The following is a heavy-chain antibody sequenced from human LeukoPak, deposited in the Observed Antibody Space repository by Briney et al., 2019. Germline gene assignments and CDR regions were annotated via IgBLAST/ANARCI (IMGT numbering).Heavy chain of an antibody. CDR2: ISSGGSAT. D-gene: IGHD5-18*01. Sequence: GGSLRLSCAASGFTFSSYEMKWVRQAPGKGLDWVSYISSGGSATYYADSVKGRFTISRDNAKNSLYLQMNSLRAEDTAVYYCARVRQPSGIQGYYYGMDVWGQGTTVTVSS. CDR3: ARVRQPSGIQGYYYGMDV. CDR1: GFTFSSYE. J-gene: IGHJ6*02. V-gene: IGHV3-48*03.